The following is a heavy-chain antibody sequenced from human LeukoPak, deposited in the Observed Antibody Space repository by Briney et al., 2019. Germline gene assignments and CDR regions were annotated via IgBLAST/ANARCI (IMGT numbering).Heavy chain of an antibody. CDR3: ARDKKGPYYYYGMDV. CDR2: IYSGGST. V-gene: IGHV3-53*01. J-gene: IGHJ6*02. CDR1: GFTVSNNY. Sequence: PGGSLRLSCAASGFTVSNNYMSWVRQAPGKGLEWVSVIYSGGSTYYADSVKGRFTISRDNSKNTLYLQMNSLRAEDTAVYYCARDKKGPYYYYGMDVWGQGTTVTVSS.